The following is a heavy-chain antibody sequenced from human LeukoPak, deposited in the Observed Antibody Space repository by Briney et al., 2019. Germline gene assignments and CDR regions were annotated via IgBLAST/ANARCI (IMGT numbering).Heavy chain of an antibody. CDR3: AWMATVLSVDV. D-gene: IGHD5-24*01. V-gene: IGHV3-15*01. Sequence: PGGSLRLSCVVSGLTFRDAWISWVRQAPGKGLEWIGRIKGRTYSETADFAAPVKGRFPLSRDDSKNTVYLQMNSLNTEDTAMYFCAWMATVLSVDVWGQGTLVTVSS. J-gene: IGHJ4*02. CDR2: IKGRTYSETA. CDR1: GLTFRDAW.